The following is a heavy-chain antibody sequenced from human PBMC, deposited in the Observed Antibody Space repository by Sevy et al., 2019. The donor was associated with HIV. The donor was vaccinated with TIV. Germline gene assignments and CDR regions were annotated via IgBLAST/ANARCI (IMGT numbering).Heavy chain of an antibody. J-gene: IGHJ4*02. CDR2: IWFDGSNT. Sequence: GGSLRLSCAASGFTFSSYGMHWVRQGPGKGLEWVAVIWFDGSNTYYADSVKGRFTISRDIAKNTLNLQMTSLRAEDTAVYYCARDLEFYDSGDYGPAFMPDYWGQGTLVTVSS. CDR3: ARDLEFYDSGDYGPAFMPDY. V-gene: IGHV3-33*01. D-gene: IGHD4-17*01. CDR1: GFTFSSYG.